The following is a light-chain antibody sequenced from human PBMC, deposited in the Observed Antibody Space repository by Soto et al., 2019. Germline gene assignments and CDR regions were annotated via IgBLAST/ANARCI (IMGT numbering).Light chain of an antibody. CDR3: QQYGSSRLT. J-gene: IGKJ4*01. CDR2: GAY. V-gene: IGKV3-20*01. Sequence: EIVLTQCPGTLSLSPGEKATLACRASQSVSNNYLAWYQQKPGQAPRLLIYGAYNRATGIQDRFSGSGSGTDFTLTIRRLEPEDFAVYYCQQYGSSRLTFGGGTKV. CDR1: QSVSNNY.